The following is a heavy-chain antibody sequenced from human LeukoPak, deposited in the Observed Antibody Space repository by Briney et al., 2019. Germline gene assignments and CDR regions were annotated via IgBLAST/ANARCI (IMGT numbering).Heavy chain of an antibody. D-gene: IGHD5-24*01. Sequence: PGGSLRLSCAASGFIFRNYGMNWVRQPPGKGLEWVSGVSPNGETAYYADSVRGRFTISRDNSRNTLYLQMNSLRAEDTAVYYCAKDDRWLQFCCWGQGTLVTVSA. CDR2: VSPNGETA. CDR3: AKDDRWLQFCC. CDR1: GFIFRNYG. J-gene: IGHJ4*02. V-gene: IGHV3-23*01.